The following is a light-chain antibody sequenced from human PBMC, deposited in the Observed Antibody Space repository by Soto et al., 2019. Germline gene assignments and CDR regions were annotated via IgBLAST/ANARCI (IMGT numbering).Light chain of an antibody. CDR1: SSNIESNT. V-gene: IGLV1-44*01. J-gene: IGLJ3*02. CDR3: AACDDSLNGV. Sequence: QSVLTQPPSASGTPGQRVTISCSGSSSNIESNTVNWYQQLPGTAPKLLIYSNNQPPSGVPDRFSGSKSGTSASLAISGLPSEDEDDYYCAACDDSLNGVFGGGTKLTVL. CDR2: SNN.